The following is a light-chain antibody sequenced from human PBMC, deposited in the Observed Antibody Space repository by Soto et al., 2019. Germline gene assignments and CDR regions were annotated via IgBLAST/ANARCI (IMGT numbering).Light chain of an antibody. CDR1: QTISSW. CDR2: KAS. J-gene: IGKJ5*01. Sequence: DIQMTQSPSTLSGSVGDRVTITCRASQTISSWLAWYQQKPGKAPKLLIYKASSLESGVPSRFSGSGSGTEFTLTISSLQPDDFATYFCQQYNTYATFGQGTRREIK. CDR3: QQYNTYAT. V-gene: IGKV1-5*03.